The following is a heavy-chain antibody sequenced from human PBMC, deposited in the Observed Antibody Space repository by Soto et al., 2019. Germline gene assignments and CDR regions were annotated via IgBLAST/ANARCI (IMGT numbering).Heavy chain of an antibody. Sequence: ASVKVSCKASGYTFTSHGISWVRQAPGQGPEWMGWISASNGDTNYAQKFQGRLIVTTDTSTSTGYMELRSVRSEDLAVYYCARMVRGSNIVNYHYMDVWGTGTTVTVS. CDR3: ARMVRGSNIVNYHYMDV. CDR1: GYTFTSHG. CDR2: ISASNGDT. D-gene: IGHD3-10*01. V-gene: IGHV1-18*03. J-gene: IGHJ6*03.